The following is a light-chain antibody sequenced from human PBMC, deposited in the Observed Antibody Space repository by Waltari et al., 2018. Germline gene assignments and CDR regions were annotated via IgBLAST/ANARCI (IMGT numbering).Light chain of an antibody. Sequence: QAVLTQPASLSASPGASASLTCTLRSDINVGTSTIYWYQQRQGSPPQFLVKYKPDSGTQLGSGVPSRFSGSKDTSANAGILLISGLQSEDEADYYCMILYNNAVVFGGGTKVTVL. CDR1: SDINVGTST. V-gene: IGLV5-45*01. CDR3: MILYNNAVV. CDR2: YKPDSGT. J-gene: IGLJ3*02.